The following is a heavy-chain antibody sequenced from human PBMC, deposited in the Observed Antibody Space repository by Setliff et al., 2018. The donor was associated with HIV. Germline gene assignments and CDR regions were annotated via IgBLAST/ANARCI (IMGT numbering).Heavy chain of an antibody. D-gene: IGHD3-3*01. CDR1: GYSFTTYW. Sequence: PGESLKISCKGSGYSFTTYWIGWVRQVPGKGLEWMGIIYPYDSDTRYNPSFQGHVTISADKSISTAYVQWSGLKASDTAIYYCARRPYYDSWSGHQAFDVWGQGTMVTVSS. J-gene: IGHJ3*01. CDR3: ARRPYYDSWSGHQAFDV. V-gene: IGHV5-51*01. CDR2: IYPYDSDT.